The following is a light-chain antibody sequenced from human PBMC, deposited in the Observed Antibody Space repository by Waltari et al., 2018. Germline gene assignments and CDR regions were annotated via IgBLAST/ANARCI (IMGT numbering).Light chain of an antibody. CDR1: QSVSRS. CDR2: DAS. V-gene: IGKV3-20*01. Sequence: EIVLTQSPGTLSLSPGERATLSCRASQSVSRSLAWYQQKHGQAPRLLIYDASTRATGVPDRFSGSGSGTDFSLTISRLEPEDFAVYYCQQYVSLPATFGQGTKVEIK. CDR3: QQYVSLPAT. J-gene: IGKJ1*01.